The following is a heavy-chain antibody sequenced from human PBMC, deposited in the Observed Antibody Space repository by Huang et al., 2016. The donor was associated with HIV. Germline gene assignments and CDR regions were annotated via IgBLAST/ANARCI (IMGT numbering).Heavy chain of an antibody. CDR2: IGRDRRDT. Sequence: QVQLVQSGGEVMQPGASVRVSCKASGYDFGSYGMSWVRQAPGQGLEWLGWIGRDRRDTSSAQKFQGRVTMTTDTSTTTTYMELRSLRSDDTAMYYCARDPYYSNRWKRNDASFLWGQGTMITVSS. CDR1: GYDFGSYG. J-gene: IGHJ3*01. CDR3: ARDPYYSNRWKRNDASFL. D-gene: IGHD4-4*01. V-gene: IGHV1-18*01.